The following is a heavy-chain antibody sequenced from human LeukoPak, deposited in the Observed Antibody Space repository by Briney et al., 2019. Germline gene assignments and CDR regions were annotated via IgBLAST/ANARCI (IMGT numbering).Heavy chain of an antibody. CDR3: AKARPAAIRGYYFDY. Sequence: PGGSLRLSCAASGFTLSYYWMHWVRQAPGKGLERVSAISGSGGSTYYADSVKGRFTISRDNSKNTLYLQMNSLRAEDTAVYYCAKARPAAIRGYYFDYWGQGTLVTVSS. J-gene: IGHJ4*02. CDR1: GFTLSYYW. D-gene: IGHD2-2*02. V-gene: IGHV3-23*01. CDR2: ISGSGGST.